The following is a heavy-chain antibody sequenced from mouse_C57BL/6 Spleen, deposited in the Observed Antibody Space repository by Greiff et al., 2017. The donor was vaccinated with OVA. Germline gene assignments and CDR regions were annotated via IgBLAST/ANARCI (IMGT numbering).Heavy chain of an antibody. D-gene: IGHD1-1*02. V-gene: IGHV5-17*01. J-gene: IGHJ4*01. CDR2: ISSGSSTI. Sequence: EVHLVESGGGLVKPGGSLKLSCAASGFTFSDYGMHWVRQAPEKGLEWVAYISSGSSTICYADTVKGRFTISRDNAKNTLFLQMTSLRSEDTAMYYCARGGGDYAMDYWGQGTSVTVSS. CDR3: ARGGGDYAMDY. CDR1: GFTFSDYG.